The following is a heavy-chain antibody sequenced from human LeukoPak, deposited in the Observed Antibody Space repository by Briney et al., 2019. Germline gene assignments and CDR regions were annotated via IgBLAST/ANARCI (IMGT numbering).Heavy chain of an antibody. Sequence: GGSLRLSCAASGFTFSSYGMHWVRQAPGKGLEWVAFIRYDGSNKYYADSVKGRFTISRDNSKNTLYLQMNSLRAGDTAVYYCARGVNIVGGREGYYFDYWGQGSLVTVSS. CDR1: GFTFSSYG. J-gene: IGHJ4*02. CDR2: IRYDGSNK. V-gene: IGHV3-30*02. D-gene: IGHD1-26*01. CDR3: ARGVNIVGGREGYYFDY.